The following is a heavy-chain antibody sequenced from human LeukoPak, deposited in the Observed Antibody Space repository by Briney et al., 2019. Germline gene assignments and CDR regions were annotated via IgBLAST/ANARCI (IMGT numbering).Heavy chain of an antibody. V-gene: IGHV1-8*01. Sequence: ASVKVSCKASGYTFTSYDINWVRQATGQGLEWMGWMNPNSGDTGYAQKFQGRVTMTRNTSISTAYMELSSLRSEDTAVYHCATHHGYSSSSLDYWGQGTLVTVSS. J-gene: IGHJ4*02. CDR3: ATHHGYSSSSLDY. CDR1: GYTFTSYD. CDR2: MNPNSGDT. D-gene: IGHD6-6*01.